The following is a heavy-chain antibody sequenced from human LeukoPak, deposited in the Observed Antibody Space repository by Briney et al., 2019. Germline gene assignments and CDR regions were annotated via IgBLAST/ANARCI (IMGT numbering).Heavy chain of an antibody. CDR3: ARDVPYYYGSGSYFYGMDV. CDR1: GYTFTSYG. J-gene: IGHJ6*02. CDR2: ISAYNGNT. V-gene: IGHV1-18*01. Sequence: ASVKVSCKASGYTFTSYGISWVRQTPGQGLEWMGWISAYNGNTNYAQKLQGRVTMTTDTSTSTAYMELRSLRSDDTAVYYCARDVPYYYGSGSYFYGMDVWSQGTTVTVSS. D-gene: IGHD3-10*01.